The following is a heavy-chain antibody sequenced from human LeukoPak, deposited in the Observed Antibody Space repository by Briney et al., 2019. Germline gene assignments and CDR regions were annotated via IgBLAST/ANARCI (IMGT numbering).Heavy chain of an antibody. CDR3: AKEYYDSSGYYVDY. V-gene: IGHV3-23*01. CDR2: ISGSGGST. CDR1: GFTFSSYA. D-gene: IGHD3-22*01. J-gene: IGHJ4*02. Sequence: GGSLRLSCAASGFTFSSYAVSWVRQAPGKGLEWVSAISGSGGSTYYADSVKGRFTISRDNSKNTLYLQMNSLRAEGTAVYYCAKEYYDSSGYYVDYWGQGTLVTVSS.